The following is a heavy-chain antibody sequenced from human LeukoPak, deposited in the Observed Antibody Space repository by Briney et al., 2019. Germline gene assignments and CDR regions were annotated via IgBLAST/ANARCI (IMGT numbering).Heavy chain of an antibody. Sequence: GGSLRLSCAASGFTFSSYAMSWVRQAPGQGLECVSVIHSGGTTYYADSLKGRFTISRDNSKNTLYLQMSSLRAEDTAVYYCARGAYSRYFDYWSQGTLLTVSS. CDR3: ARGAYSRYFDY. D-gene: IGHD6-13*01. CDR2: IHSGGTT. J-gene: IGHJ4*02. CDR1: GFTFSSYA. V-gene: IGHV3-53*01.